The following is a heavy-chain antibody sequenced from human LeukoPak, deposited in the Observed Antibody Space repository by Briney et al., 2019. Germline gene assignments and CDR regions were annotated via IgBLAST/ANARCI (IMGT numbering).Heavy chain of an antibody. CDR3: AISSIGYFDY. CDR1: GYTFSSYY. V-gene: IGHV1-46*01. J-gene: IGHJ4*02. D-gene: IGHD2-15*01. CDR2: INPRGASA. Sequence: GASVKVSCKASGYTFSSYYIHWVRQAPGQGLEWMGIINPRGASAIYAQRFQGRVTMTRDTSTSTAHMELSSLRSEDTAVYYCAISSIGYFDYWGQGNLVTVSS.